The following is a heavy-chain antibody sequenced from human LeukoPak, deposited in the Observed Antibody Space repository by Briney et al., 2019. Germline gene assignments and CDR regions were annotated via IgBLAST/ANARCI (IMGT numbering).Heavy chain of an antibody. V-gene: IGHV1-2*02. CDR1: GYTFTDYL. D-gene: IGHD6-25*01. Sequence: GASVKVSCKTSGYTFTDYLKHWVRQAPGQGLEWMGWINLDSGGTKYAQRFQGRVTMTRDTSISTAYMDLSRLRSDDTAVYYCARDLSTSATWEFDYWGQGTLVTVSS. CDR2: INLDSGGT. J-gene: IGHJ4*02. CDR3: ARDLSTSATWEFDY.